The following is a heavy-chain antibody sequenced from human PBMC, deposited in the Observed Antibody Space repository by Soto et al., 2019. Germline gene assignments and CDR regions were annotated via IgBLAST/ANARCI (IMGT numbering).Heavy chain of an antibody. Sequence: SETLSLTCAVSGGSISSGGYSWSWIRQPPGKGLEWIGYIYHSGSTYYNPSLKSRVTISVDRSKNQFSLKLGSVTAADTAVYYCIAKRRFLEWSKGYYYGMDVWGQGTTVTVSS. CDR3: IAKRRFLEWSKGYYYGMDV. D-gene: IGHD3-3*01. CDR2: IYHSGST. V-gene: IGHV4-30-2*01. CDR1: GGSISSGGYS. J-gene: IGHJ6*02.